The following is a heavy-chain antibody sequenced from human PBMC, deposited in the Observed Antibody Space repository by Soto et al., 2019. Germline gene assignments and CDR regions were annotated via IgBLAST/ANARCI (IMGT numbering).Heavy chain of an antibody. V-gene: IGHV1-3*01. Sequence: ASVKVSCKVSGYTFTSYAMHWVRQAPGQRLEWMGWINAGNGNTKYSQKFQGRVTITRDTSASTAYMELSSLRSEDTAVYYCARSVVVPAAPDYWGQGTLVTAPQ. D-gene: IGHD2-2*01. CDR2: INAGNGNT. J-gene: IGHJ4*02. CDR3: ARSVVVPAAPDY. CDR1: GYTFTSYA.